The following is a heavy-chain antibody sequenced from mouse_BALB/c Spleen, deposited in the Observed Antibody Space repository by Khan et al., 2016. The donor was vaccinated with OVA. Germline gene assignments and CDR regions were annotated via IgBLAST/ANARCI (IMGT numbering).Heavy chain of an antibody. D-gene: IGHD1-1*01. CDR1: GYSITSDYA. CDR3: ARIYGGDFDY. V-gene: IGHV3-2*02. CDR2: ISYSGNI. J-gene: IGHJ2*01. Sequence: VQLKESGPGLVKPSQSLSLTCTVTGYSITSDYAWNWIRQFPGNKLEWMGYISYSGNIKYNPSLKSRISITRDTSENQFFLQLNSVTIEDTATYYCARIYGGDFDYWGQGTTLTVSS.